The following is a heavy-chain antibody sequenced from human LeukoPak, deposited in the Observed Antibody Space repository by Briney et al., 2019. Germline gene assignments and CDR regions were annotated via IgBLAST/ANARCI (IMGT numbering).Heavy chain of an antibody. Sequence: PGRSLRLSCAASGFTFSSYAMHWVRQAPGKGLEWVAVISYDGSNKCYADSVKGRFTISRDNSKNTLYLQMNSLRAEDTAVYYCARAKGYSIYYYGMDVWGKGTTVTVSS. CDR2: ISYDGSNK. D-gene: IGHD1-26*01. CDR3: ARAKGYSIYYYGMDV. J-gene: IGHJ6*04. V-gene: IGHV3-30*04. CDR1: GFTFSSYA.